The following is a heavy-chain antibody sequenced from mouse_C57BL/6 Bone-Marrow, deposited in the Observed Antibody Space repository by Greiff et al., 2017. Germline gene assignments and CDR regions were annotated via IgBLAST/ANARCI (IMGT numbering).Heavy chain of an antibody. J-gene: IGHJ4*01. CDR2: IRSKSNNYAT. V-gene: IGHV10-1*01. CDR3: VRYYYGSAYAMDY. Sequence: EVQLVESGGGLVQPKGSLKLSCAASGFSFNTYAMNWVRQAPGKGLEWVARIRSKSNNYATYYADSVKDRFTISRDDSESMLYLQMNNLKTEDTAMYYCVRYYYGSAYAMDYWGQGTSVTVSS. CDR1: GFSFNTYA. D-gene: IGHD1-1*01.